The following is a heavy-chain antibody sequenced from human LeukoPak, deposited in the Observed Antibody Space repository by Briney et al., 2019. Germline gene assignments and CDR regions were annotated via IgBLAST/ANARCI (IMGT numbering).Heavy chain of an antibody. V-gene: IGHV3-64D*06. CDR3: VKPIAAAGTNY. Sequence: GGSLRLSCSASEFTFSSYAMHWVRQAPGKGLEYVSAISSNGGSTYYADSVKGRFTISRDNSKNTLYLQMSSLRAEDTAVYYCVKPIAAAGTNYWGQGTLVTVSS. J-gene: IGHJ4*02. D-gene: IGHD6-13*01. CDR1: EFTFSSYA. CDR2: ISSNGGST.